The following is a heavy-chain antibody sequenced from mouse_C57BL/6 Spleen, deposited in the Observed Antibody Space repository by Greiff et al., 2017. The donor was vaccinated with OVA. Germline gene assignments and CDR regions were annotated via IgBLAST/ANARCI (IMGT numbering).Heavy chain of an antibody. V-gene: IGHV1-54*01. Sequence: QVQLQQSGAELVRPGTSVKVSCKASGYAFTNYLIEWVKQRPGQGLEWIGVINPGSGGTNYNEKFKGKATLTADKSSSTAYMQLSSLTSEDSAVYVCERGDGYYNYAMDYWGQGTSVTVSS. CDR3: ERGDGYYNYAMDY. CDR2: INPGSGGT. D-gene: IGHD2-3*01. CDR1: GYAFTNYL. J-gene: IGHJ4*01.